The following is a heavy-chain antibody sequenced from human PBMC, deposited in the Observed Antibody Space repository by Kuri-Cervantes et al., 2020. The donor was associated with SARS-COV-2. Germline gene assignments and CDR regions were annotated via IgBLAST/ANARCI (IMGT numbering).Heavy chain of an antibody. D-gene: IGHD3-3*01. CDR3: AREDPRRRDFWSGYYPFNYYYYGMGV. CDR1: GYTFTRNA. Sequence: ASVKVSCKAFGYTFTRNALHWVRQAPGQRLECMGWINAGNPNTKYSQKFQGRVTMTRDTSISTAYMELSRLRSDDTAVYYCAREDPRRRDFWSGYYPFNYYYYGMGVWGQGTTVTVSS. V-gene: IGHV1-3*01. J-gene: IGHJ6*02. CDR2: INAGNPNT.